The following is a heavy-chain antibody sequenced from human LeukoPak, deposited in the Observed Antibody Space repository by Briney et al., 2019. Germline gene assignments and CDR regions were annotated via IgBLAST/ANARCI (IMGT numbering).Heavy chain of an antibody. D-gene: IGHD3-16*01. CDR2: IYSGGST. Sequence: GGSLRLSCAASGFTFDDYAMHWVRQAPGKGLEWVSVIYSGGSTYYADSVKGRFTISRDNSKNTLYLQMNSLRAEDTAVYYCARAQVLGTYFDYWGQGTLVTVSS. CDR1: GFTFDDYA. V-gene: IGHV3-53*01. J-gene: IGHJ4*02. CDR3: ARAQVLGTYFDY.